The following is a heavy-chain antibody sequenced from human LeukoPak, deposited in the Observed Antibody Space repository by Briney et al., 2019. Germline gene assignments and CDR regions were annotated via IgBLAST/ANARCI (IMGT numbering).Heavy chain of an antibody. CDR3: AGRDY. CDR1: GASISSYY. V-gene: IGHV4-4*07. Sequence: SQTLSLTCTVSGASISSYYWSWIRQPAGKGLEWLGRVYTSGSMNYNPSFMSRVTMSVDKSNNQFFLKLSAVTAADTAVYYCAGRDYWGQGIHVTVS. J-gene: IGHJ4*02. CDR2: VYTSGSM.